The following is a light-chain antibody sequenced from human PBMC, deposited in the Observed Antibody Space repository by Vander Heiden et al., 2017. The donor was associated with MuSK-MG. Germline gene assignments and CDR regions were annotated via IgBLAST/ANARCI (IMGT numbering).Light chain of an antibody. CDR2: KAS. CDR3: QQYNSYPYVT. Sequence: DIQMTQSPSTLSASEGDRVTITCRASQSISSWLAWYQQKPGKAPKLLIYKASSLESGVPSRFSGSGSGTEFTLTISSLQPDDFATYYCQQYNSYPYVTFGSGTKVDI. J-gene: IGKJ3*01. CDR1: QSISSW. V-gene: IGKV1-5*03.